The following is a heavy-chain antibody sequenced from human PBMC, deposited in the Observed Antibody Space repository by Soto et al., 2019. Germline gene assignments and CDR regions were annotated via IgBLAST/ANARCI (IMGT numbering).Heavy chain of an antibody. CDR3: AKAVGYYYDSSGYNYFDY. CDR1: GDSVSSNTVA. J-gene: IGHJ4*02. CDR2: TYKRSKWYS. V-gene: IGHV6-1*01. Sequence: SQTLSLTCAISGDSVSSNTVAWSWIRQSPSRGLEWLGRTYKRSKWYSDFAVSVKSRITINADTSKNTLYLQMNSLRAEDTAVYYCAKAVGYYYDSSGYNYFDYWGQGTLVTVSS. D-gene: IGHD3-22*01.